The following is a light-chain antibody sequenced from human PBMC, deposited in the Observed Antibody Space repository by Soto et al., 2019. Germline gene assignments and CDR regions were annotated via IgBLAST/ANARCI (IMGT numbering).Light chain of an antibody. CDR1: FNDVGGYNY. J-gene: IGLJ2*01. CDR3: SSYAGSNNLV. CDR2: EVS. V-gene: IGLV2-8*01. Sequence: QSALTQPPSASGSPGQSVTISCTGTFNDVGGYNYVSWYQQHPGKAPKLMIYEVSKRPSGVPDRFSGSKSGNTASLTVSGLQAEDEADYYCSSYAGSNNLVFGGGTKLTVL.